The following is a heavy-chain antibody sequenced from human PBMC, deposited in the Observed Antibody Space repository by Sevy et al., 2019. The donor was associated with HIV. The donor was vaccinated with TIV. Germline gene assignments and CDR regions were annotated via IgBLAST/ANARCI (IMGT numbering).Heavy chain of an antibody. CDR2: ISDDGSNK. V-gene: IGHV3-30*18. Sequence: GGSLRLSCAASGFTFSSYGMHWVRQAPGKGLEWVAVISDDGSNKYYADSVKGRFTISRDNSKNTLYLQMNSLRAEDTAVYYCAKDRVLRFLEWLPTFMDVWGQGTTVTVSS. CDR3: AKDRVLRFLEWLPTFMDV. CDR1: GFTFSSYG. J-gene: IGHJ6*02. D-gene: IGHD3-3*01.